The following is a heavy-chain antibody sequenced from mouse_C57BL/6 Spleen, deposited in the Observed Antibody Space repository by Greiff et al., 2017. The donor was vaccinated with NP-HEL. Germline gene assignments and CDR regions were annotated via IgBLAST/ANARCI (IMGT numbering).Heavy chain of an antibody. CDR1: GFTFSDYY. J-gene: IGHJ4*01. D-gene: IGHD1-1*01. V-gene: IGHV5-16*01. Sequence: EVKLMESEGGLVQPGSSMKLSCTASGFTFSDYYMAWVRQVPEKGLEWVANINYDGSSTYYLDSLKSRFIISRDNAKNILYLQMSSLKSEDTATYYCARAPLLTTVVGEEYYAMDYWGQGTSVTVSS. CDR2: INYDGSST. CDR3: ARAPLLTTVVGEEYYAMDY.